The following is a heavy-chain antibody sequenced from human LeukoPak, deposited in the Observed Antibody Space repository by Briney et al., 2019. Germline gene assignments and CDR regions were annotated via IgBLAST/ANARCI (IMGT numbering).Heavy chain of an antibody. CDR1: GGSISSYY. CDR2: IDYSGST. V-gene: IGHV4-59*08. J-gene: IGHJ5*02. CDR3: ARRFRNWLDP. Sequence: PSETLSLTCTVSGGSISSYYWSWIRQPPGKGLEWIGYIDYSGSTNYNPSLKSRVTISVDTSKNQFSLKVRSVTAADTAVYYCARRFRNWLDPWGQGTLVTVSS.